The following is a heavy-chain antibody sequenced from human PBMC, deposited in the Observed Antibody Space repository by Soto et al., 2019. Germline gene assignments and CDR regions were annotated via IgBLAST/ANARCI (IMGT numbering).Heavy chain of an antibody. CDR3: ARPGLQYFD. V-gene: IGHV5-51*01. D-gene: IGHD3-9*01. CDR2: IYPGDSDT. CDR1: VYSFTTNR. J-gene: IGHJ4*02. Sequence: PGESLQISCKGPVYSFTTNRFAWVRQMPGKGLEWMGIIYPGDSDTRYSPSFQGQVTISADKSISTAYLQWSSLKASDTAMYYWARPGLQYFDRGEGTLVTVSS.